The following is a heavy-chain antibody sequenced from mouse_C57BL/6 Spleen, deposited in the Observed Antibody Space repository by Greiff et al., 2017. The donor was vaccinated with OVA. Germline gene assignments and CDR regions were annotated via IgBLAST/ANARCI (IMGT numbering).Heavy chain of an antibody. CDR1: GYTFTSYW. J-gene: IGHJ4*01. Sequence: QVQLQQPGAELVMPGASVKLSCKASGYTFTSYWMHWVKQRPGQGLAWIGEIDPSDRYTNYNQKLKGKFTLTVDKSSSTAHMQLSSLTAADSSVYYCSRRGYYYAMDYWGQGTSVTVSS. V-gene: IGHV1-69*01. CDR2: IDPSDRYT. CDR3: SRRGYYYAMDY. D-gene: IGHD3-1*01.